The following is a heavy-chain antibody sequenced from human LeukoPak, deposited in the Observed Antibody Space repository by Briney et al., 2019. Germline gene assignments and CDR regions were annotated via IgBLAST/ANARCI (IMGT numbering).Heavy chain of an antibody. D-gene: IGHD4-17*01. V-gene: IGHV4-31*03. CDR1: GGSISSGAYY. CDR2: IYFSGGT. Sequence: SETLSLTCTVSGGSISSGAYYWSWIPQHPGKGLEWIGYIYFSGGTYYNPSLTSRVTISVDTSKNQFSLNLSSVTAADTAVYYCARRHDYGDYFDNWGQGTLVTVSS. J-gene: IGHJ4*02. CDR3: ARRHDYGDYFDN.